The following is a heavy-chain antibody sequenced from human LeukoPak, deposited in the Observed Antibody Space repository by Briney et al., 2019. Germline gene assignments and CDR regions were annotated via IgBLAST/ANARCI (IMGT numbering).Heavy chain of an antibody. CDR1: GFTFSSYA. CDR3: AKEGLENDAFDI. Sequence: PGGSLRLSCAASGFTFSSYAMSWVRQAPGKGPEWVSAISGSGGSTYYADSVRGRFTISRDNSKNTLYLQMNSLRAEDTAVYYCAKEGLENDAFDIWGQGTMVTVSS. D-gene: IGHD6-19*01. J-gene: IGHJ3*02. CDR2: ISGSGGST. V-gene: IGHV3-23*01.